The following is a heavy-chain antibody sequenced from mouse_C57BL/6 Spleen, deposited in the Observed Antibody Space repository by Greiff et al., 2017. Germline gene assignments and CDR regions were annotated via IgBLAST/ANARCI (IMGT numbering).Heavy chain of an antibody. V-gene: IGHV3-6*01. D-gene: IGHD1-1*01. J-gene: IGHJ4*01. CDR3: ARGVHYYGSSRDY. Sequence: EVQLQQSGPGLVKPSQSLSLTCSVTGYSITSGYYWNWIRQFPGNKLEWMGYISYDGSNNYNPSLKNRISITRDTSKNQFFLKLNSVTTEDTATYSCARGVHYYGSSRDYWGQGTSVTVSS. CDR2: ISYDGSN. CDR1: GYSITSGYY.